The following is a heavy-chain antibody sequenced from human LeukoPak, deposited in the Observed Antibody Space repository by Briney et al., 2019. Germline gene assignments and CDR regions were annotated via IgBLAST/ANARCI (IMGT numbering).Heavy chain of an antibody. J-gene: IGHJ4*02. D-gene: IGHD3-3*01. V-gene: IGHV3-7*01. CDR3: ARVRFLEWSDY. CDR1: GFSLRSFW. Sequence: GGSLRLSCEPSGFSLRSFWMTWVRQAPGKGPEWVGNINQEGSEKYYGDSVKGRFTISRDNAKNTLYLEMNSLRAEDTAVYYCARVRFLEWSDYWGQGTLVTVSS. CDR2: INQEGSEK.